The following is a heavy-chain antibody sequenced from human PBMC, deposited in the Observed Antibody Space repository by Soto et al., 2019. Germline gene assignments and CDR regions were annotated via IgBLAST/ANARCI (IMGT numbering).Heavy chain of an antibody. CDR2: MSVYNGNT. D-gene: IGHD1-26*01. J-gene: IGHJ6*02. CDR3: ARVRGISTDGFHYWMDV. CDR1: GYIFSSND. V-gene: IGHV1-18*01. Sequence: ASVKVSCKASGYIFSSNDISWVRQAPGQGLEWMGWMSVYNGNTNYAQKFQGRVTMTTDTSTSTAHMELRSLRSDDTAVYYCARVRGISTDGFHYWMDVWGQGTMVTVSS.